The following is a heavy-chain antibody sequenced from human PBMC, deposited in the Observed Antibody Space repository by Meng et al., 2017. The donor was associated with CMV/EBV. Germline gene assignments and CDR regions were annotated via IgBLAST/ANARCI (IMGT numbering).Heavy chain of an antibody. CDR3: AREDACY. V-gene: IGHV3-30-3*01. Sequence: QVPLGESGGGVVQPVRALRLSCAASGFTFSSYAMHWVRQAPGKGLEWVAVISYDGSNKYYADSVKGRFTISRDNSKNTLYLQMNSLRAEDTAVYYCAREDACYWGQGTLVTVSS. J-gene: IGHJ4*02. CDR2: ISYDGSNK. CDR1: GFTFSSYA.